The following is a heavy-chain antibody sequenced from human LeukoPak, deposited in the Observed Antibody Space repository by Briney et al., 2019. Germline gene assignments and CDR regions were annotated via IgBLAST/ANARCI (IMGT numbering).Heavy chain of an antibody. CDR2: IWYDGGNK. CDR1: GFTFSSYG. Sequence: PGGSLRPSCAASGFTFSSYGMHWVRQAPGKGLEWVAIIWYDGGNKYYADSVKGRFTISRDNSKNTLYMQMNNLRVDDTAVYYCARDWLAYSNYYYYGMDVWGQGTTVTVSS. V-gene: IGHV3-33*08. J-gene: IGHJ6*02. CDR3: ARDWLAYSNYYYYGMDV. D-gene: IGHD4-11*01.